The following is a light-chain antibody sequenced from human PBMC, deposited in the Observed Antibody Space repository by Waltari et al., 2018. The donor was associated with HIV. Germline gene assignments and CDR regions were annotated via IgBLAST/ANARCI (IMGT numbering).Light chain of an antibody. CDR2: SAS. Sequence: DIQMTQSPSSLSASLGDRVTITCRASQSIRRYLSWYQQKPGKIPGLLIYSASSLQTGVPSRFSGSGSGTDFTLTISSLQPEDFATYYCLQSYSLFMWTFGQGTKVEVK. V-gene: IGKV1-39*01. CDR1: QSIRRY. J-gene: IGKJ1*01. CDR3: LQSYSLFMWT.